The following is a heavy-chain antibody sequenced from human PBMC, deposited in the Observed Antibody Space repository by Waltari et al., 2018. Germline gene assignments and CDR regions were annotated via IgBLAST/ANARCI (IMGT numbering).Heavy chain of an antibody. CDR2: FDPEYGEA. Sequence: QVQLVQSGAEVKKPGASVKVSCRVSGYSLTESALHWVRQAPGKGLEWLGGFDPEYGEAVYAQELQGRVTMTEATSKDTAYMELSSLTYEDTAVYYCTRDRVGYCSGGTCYSRWFDPWGQGTLVTVSS. V-gene: IGHV1-24*01. CDR3: TRDRVGYCSGGTCYSRWFDP. D-gene: IGHD2-15*01. J-gene: IGHJ5*02. CDR1: GYSLTESA.